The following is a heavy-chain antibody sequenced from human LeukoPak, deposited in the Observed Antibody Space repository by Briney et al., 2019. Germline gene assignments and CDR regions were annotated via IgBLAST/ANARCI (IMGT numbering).Heavy chain of an antibody. V-gene: IGHV3-53*01. Sequence: PGGSLRLSCAASGFTVSSNYMSWVRQAPGKGLEWVSVIYGGGSTYYADSVKGRFTISRDNSKNTLYLQMNSLRAEDTAVYYCARARDCSGGSCYSPFFYGMDVWGQGTTVTVSS. CDR1: GFTVSSNY. CDR2: IYGGGST. D-gene: IGHD2-15*01. J-gene: IGHJ6*02. CDR3: ARARDCSGGSCYSPFFYGMDV.